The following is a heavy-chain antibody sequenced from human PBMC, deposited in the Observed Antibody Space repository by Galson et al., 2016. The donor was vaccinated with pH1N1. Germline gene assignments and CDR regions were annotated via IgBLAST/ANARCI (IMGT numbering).Heavy chain of an antibody. CDR2: IYPEDSDT. V-gene: IGHV5-51*01. D-gene: IGHD2-2*01. CDR1: GYSFTPYW. J-gene: IGHJ6*02. CDR3: ALWPPPYCSKTRCYGMDV. Sequence: QSGAEVTKPGESLKISCKGSGYSFTPYWLGWVRQMPGKGLEWMGMIYPEDSDTRYRPSFQGQVTISADKSITTAYLQWSSLKASDTATYYCALWPPPYCSKTRCYGMDVWGQGTTVIVSS.